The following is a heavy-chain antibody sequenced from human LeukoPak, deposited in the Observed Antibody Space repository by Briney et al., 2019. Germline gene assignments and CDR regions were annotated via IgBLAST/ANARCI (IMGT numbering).Heavy chain of an antibody. CDR3: ARGIKVDTFYYFDY. V-gene: IGHV3-64*01. Sequence: HRGGSLRLFCAASGFTFSIYPMHWVRQAPGRGLEYVSAISSNGGSPYYANSVKDRFTISRDNSKNTLYLQMGSLRAEDMAVYYCARGIKVDTFYYFDYWGQGTLVTVSS. J-gene: IGHJ4*02. D-gene: IGHD5-18*01. CDR2: ISSNGGSP. CDR1: GFTFSIYP.